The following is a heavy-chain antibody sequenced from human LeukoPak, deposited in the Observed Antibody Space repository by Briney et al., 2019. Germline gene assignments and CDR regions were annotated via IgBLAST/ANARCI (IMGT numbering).Heavy chain of an antibody. Sequence: SETLSLTCTFSGGSISSYYWSWIRQPAGKGLKGFGRIQTSGITNYNPSLKSRATMSVDTSKNQVSLKLSSVTAADTAVYYCARDLYYYGSGSYPQFDYWGQGTLVTVSS. CDR3: ARDLYYYGSGSYPQFDY. D-gene: IGHD3-10*01. J-gene: IGHJ4*02. V-gene: IGHV4-4*07. CDR2: IQTSGIT. CDR1: GGSISSYY.